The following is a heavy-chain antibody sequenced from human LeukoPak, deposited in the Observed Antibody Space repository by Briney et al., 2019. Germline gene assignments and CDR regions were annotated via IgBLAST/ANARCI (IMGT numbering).Heavy chain of an antibody. D-gene: IGHD6-19*01. CDR3: AKAVAAPGAFDI. Sequence: GGSLRLSCAASGFTFHESAMHWVRQAPGKGLKGGSGIGWDSKSIVYAASVKGRFTISRDNAKNSLYLQMNSLRVEDTALYYCAKAVAAPGAFDIWGRGTVVTVSS. V-gene: IGHV3-9*01. J-gene: IGHJ3*02. CDR2: IGWDSKSI. CDR1: GFTFHESA.